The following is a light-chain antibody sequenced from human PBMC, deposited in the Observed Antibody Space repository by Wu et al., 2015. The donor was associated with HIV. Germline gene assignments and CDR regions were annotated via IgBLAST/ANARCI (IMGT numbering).Light chain of an antibody. Sequence: EIVLTQSPDTLSLSPGERVTLSCRASQSVSNRYLAWYQQKAGQAPRLLIYGASSRATGVADRFSGSGSGKDFTLTISRLEPEDFAVYYCHQYGSPLTFGGGTKVEIK. CDR1: QSVSNRY. CDR3: HQYGSPLT. CDR2: GAS. V-gene: IGKV3-20*01. J-gene: IGKJ4*01.